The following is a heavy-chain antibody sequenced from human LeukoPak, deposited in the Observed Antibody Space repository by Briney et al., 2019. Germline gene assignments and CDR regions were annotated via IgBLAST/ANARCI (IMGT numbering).Heavy chain of an antibody. D-gene: IGHD1-26*01. V-gene: IGHV3-23*01. Sequence: GGSLRLSCAASGFTFSDSYMNWVRQAPGQGLEWVSGISGSVATTYYADSVRGRFTISRDSSRNMLYLQINSLRAEDTAIYYCAKRSGNYYAFDIWGQGTMVTVSS. CDR2: ISGSVATT. CDR1: GFTFSDSY. CDR3: AKRSGNYYAFDI. J-gene: IGHJ3*02.